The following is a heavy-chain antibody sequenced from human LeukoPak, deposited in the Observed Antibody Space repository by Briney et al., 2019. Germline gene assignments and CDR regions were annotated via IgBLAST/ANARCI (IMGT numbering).Heavy chain of an antibody. V-gene: IGHV3-30*18. D-gene: IGHD3-3*01. CDR1: X. CDR2: ISYDGRNN. Sequence: XMHWVRXAPGKGLEWVAVISYDGRNNYYADSVRGGFTISRENSKKTVYLQMKRVRGEETAVYYCAKDAERFLEWLFAFDIWGQGTMVTVSS. CDR3: AKDAERFLEWLFAFDI. J-gene: IGHJ3*02.